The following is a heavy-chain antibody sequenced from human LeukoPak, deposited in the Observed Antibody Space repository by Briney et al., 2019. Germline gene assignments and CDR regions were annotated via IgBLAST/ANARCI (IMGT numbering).Heavy chain of an antibody. CDR3: ARSLAAAWIDY. CDR1: GGTFSSYS. D-gene: IGHD6-13*01. CDR2: IIPIVGIA. V-gene: IGHV1-69*02. Sequence: SVKLSCKASGGTFSSYSMSWVRQAPGQGLEWMGRIIPIVGIANYAKKLKGRVTITADKSTSTAYMELSSLRSEDTAVYYCARSLAAAWIDYWGQGTLVTVSS. J-gene: IGHJ4*02.